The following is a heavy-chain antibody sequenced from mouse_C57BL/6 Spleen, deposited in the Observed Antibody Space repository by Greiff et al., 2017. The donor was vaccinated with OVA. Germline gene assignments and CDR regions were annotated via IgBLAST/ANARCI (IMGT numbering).Heavy chain of an antibody. Sequence: DVMLVESGGGLVKPGGSLKLSCAASGFTFSSYTMSWVRQTPEKRLEWVATISGGGGNTYYPDSVKGRFTISRDNAKNTLYLQMSSLRSEDTALYYCARFYDYDDGYYFDYWGQGTTLTVSS. CDR1: GFTFSSYT. CDR2: ISGGGGNT. CDR3: ARFYDYDDGYYFDY. V-gene: IGHV5-9*01. D-gene: IGHD2-4*01. J-gene: IGHJ2*01.